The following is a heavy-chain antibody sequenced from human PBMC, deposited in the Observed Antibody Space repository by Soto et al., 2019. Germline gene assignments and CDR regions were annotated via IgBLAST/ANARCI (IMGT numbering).Heavy chain of an antibody. CDR1: GGTFSNYA. V-gene: IGHV1-69*01. CDR2: IVPAFGTP. Sequence: QVQLVQSGAEVKKPGSSVKVSCRASGGTFSNYAISWVRQAPGQGLEWMGGIVPAFGTPNYAQNLQGRITITADDSTTTVYMDLSSLRSEDTAVYYCARGATIVGVAAYSYYEMEVWGQGTTVTVSS. D-gene: IGHD3-3*01. J-gene: IGHJ6*02. CDR3: ARGATIVGVAAYSYYEMEV.